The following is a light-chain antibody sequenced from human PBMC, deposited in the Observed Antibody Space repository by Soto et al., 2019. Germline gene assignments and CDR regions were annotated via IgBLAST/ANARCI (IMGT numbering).Light chain of an antibody. CDR2: GAS. CDR3: QQYGSSPLIT. J-gene: IGKJ5*01. Sequence: EILLTQSPGTLSLSPGQKATLSCRASQSVTTNYLARYQQKPGQAPRLLIYGASRRPTGIPDRFSGSGSGTGFSLTISSVEPEEFAVYYCQQYGSSPLITFGQGSRLDI. CDR1: QSVTTNY. V-gene: IGKV3-20*01.